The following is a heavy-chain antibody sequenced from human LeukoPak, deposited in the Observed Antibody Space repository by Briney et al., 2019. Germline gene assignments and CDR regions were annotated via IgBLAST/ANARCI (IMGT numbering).Heavy chain of an antibody. CDR1: GFTFDDYA. Sequence: GGSLRLSCAASGFTFDDYAMHWVRQAPGKGLEWVSGISWNSGSIGYADSVKGRFTISRDNAKNSLYLQMNSLRAEDTALYYCAKDTGYDSSGYYNSGYFDYWGQGTLVTVSS. D-gene: IGHD3-22*01. CDR2: ISWNSGSI. J-gene: IGHJ4*02. V-gene: IGHV3-9*01. CDR3: AKDTGYDSSGYYNSGYFDY.